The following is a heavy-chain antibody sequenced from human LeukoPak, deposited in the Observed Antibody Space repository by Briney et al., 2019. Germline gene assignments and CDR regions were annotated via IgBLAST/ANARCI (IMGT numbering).Heavy chain of an antibody. J-gene: IGHJ5*02. V-gene: IGHV4-39*01. Sequence: SETLSLTCTVSGGSISSSSYYWGWIRQPPGKGLEWIGSIYYSGSTYYNPSLKSRVTISVDTSKNQFSLKLSSVTAADTAVNYCARQGVVYGSGISGWFDPWGQGTLVTVSS. CDR2: IYYSGST. D-gene: IGHD3-10*01. CDR1: GGSISSSSYY. CDR3: ARQGVVYGSGISGWFDP.